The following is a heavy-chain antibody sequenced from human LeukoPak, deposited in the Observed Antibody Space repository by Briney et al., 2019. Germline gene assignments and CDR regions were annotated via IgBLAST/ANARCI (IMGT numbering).Heavy chain of an antibody. CDR1: GFTFRTYW. Sequence: GGSLRLSCAVSGFTFRTYWMHWVRQVPGEGLVWVSRINEDGSITNYADSVKGRFSISKDNAKNTVYLQMNSLRAEDTAVYYCVSFYETYWGRGTLVTVSS. J-gene: IGHJ4*02. D-gene: IGHD2/OR15-2a*01. CDR3: VSFYETY. CDR2: INEDGSIT. V-gene: IGHV3-74*01.